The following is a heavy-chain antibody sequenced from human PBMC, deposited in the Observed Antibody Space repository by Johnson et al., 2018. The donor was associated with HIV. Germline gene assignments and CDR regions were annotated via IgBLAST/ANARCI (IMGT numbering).Heavy chain of an antibody. D-gene: IGHD6-13*01. CDR1: GFTFSSYW. J-gene: IGHJ3*02. V-gene: IGHV3-30-3*01. CDR2: ISYDGSNK. Sequence: QVQLVESGGGVVQPGRSLRLSCAASGFTFSSYWMHWVRQGPGKGLVWVAVISYDGSNKYYADSVKGRFTISRDNSKNTLYLQMNSLRAEDTAVYYCARARDRSSSRDAFDIWGQGTMVTVSS. CDR3: ARARDRSSSRDAFDI.